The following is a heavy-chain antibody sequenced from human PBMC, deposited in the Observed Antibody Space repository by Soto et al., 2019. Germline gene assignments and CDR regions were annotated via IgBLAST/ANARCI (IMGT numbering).Heavy chain of an antibody. CDR1: GFTFSSYW. Sequence: GGSLRLSCAASGFTFSSYWMHWVRQAPGKGLVWVSRINSDGSSTSYADSVKGRFTISRDNAKNTLYLQMNSLRAEDTAVYYCARGEPYQLLYYYHYDNGMDVWGQGTTVPVSS. D-gene: IGHD2-2*02. J-gene: IGHJ6*02. CDR3: ARGEPYQLLYYYHYDNGMDV. CDR2: INSDGSST. V-gene: IGHV3-74*01.